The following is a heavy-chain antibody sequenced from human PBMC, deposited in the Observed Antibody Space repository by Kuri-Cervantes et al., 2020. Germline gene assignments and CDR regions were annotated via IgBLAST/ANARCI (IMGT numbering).Heavy chain of an antibody. J-gene: IGHJ6*02. V-gene: IGHV3-30-3*01. CDR2: ISYDGSNK. D-gene: IGHD3-16*01. CDR3: AREGGEIGYGMDV. CDR1: GFTFSSYA. Sequence: GESLKISCAASGFTFSSYAMHWVRQAPGKGLEWVAVISYDGSNKYYADSVKGRFTISRDNSKNTLYLQMNSLRAEDTAVYYCAREGGEIGYGMDVWGQGATVTFSS.